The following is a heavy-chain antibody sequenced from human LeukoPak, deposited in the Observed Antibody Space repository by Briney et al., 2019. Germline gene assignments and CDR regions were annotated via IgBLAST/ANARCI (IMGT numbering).Heavy chain of an antibody. Sequence: PGESLKISCKGSGYSFTSYWIGWVRQKPGKGLEWMGIIYPDDSDTRYSPSFQGQVTISADKSVRTAYLQWSSLKASDTAMYYCARPNITSYYDSRGYDAFDVWGQGTMVTVSS. J-gene: IGHJ3*01. CDR3: ARPNITSYYDSRGYDAFDV. V-gene: IGHV5-51*01. D-gene: IGHD3-22*01. CDR1: GYSFTSYW. CDR2: IYPDDSDT.